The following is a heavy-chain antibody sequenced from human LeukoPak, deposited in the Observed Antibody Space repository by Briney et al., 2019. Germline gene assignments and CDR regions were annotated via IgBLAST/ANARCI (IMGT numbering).Heavy chain of an antibody. CDR2: IYHSGST. CDR1: GVSISGYY. V-gene: IGHV4-38-2*02. Sequence: SETLSLTCTVSGVSISGYYWSWIRQPPGKGLEWIGSIYHSGSTYYNPSLKSRVTISVDTSKNQFSLKLSSVTAADTAVYYCARVPYYYDSSGYYYYYYYMDVWGKGTTVTVSS. CDR3: ARVPYYYDSSGYYYYYYYMDV. J-gene: IGHJ6*03. D-gene: IGHD3-22*01.